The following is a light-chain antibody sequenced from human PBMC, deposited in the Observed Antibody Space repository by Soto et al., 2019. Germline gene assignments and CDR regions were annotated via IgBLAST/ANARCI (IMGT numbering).Light chain of an antibody. V-gene: IGLV2-23*02. J-gene: IGLJ2*01. CDR2: EVT. CDR1: GSDVGGYNR. Sequence: QSALTQPASVSGSPGQSITISCTGTGSDVGGYNRVSWYQQHPGKVPKLIIYEVTRRPSGVSDRFSGSTSGNTASLTISGLQAEDEANYYCCSYSGSRALIFGGGTKLTVL. CDR3: CSYSGSRALI.